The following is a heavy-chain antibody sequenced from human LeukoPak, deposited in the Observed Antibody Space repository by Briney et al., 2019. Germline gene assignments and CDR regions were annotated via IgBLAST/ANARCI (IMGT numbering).Heavy chain of an antibody. CDR2: INHSGST. D-gene: IGHD3-22*01. J-gene: IGHJ4*02. CDR1: GGSFSGYY. V-gene: IGHV4-34*01. Sequence: PSETLSLTCAVYGGSFSGYYWSWIRQPPGKGLEWIGEINHSGSTNYNPSLKGRVTISVDTSKNQFSLKLSSVTAADTAVYYCARGLLYYDSSGNDYWGQGTLVTVSS. CDR3: ARGLLYYDSSGNDY.